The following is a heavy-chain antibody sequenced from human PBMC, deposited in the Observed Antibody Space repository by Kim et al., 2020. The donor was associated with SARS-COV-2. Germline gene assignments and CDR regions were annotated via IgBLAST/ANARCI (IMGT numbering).Heavy chain of an antibody. V-gene: IGHV1-46*01. J-gene: IGHJ5*02. CDR3: ARDVGSTWEYHNYFYP. CDR1: GYSFSNNY. CDR2: IDPNGSRT. D-gene: IGHD1-26*01. Sequence: ASVKVSCKTSGYSFSNNYIHWVRQAPGQGLAWMGMIDPNGSRTKYAQSFQGRVTMTMDPSTRTVDMELRSLRSEDTAIYFCARDVGSTWEYHNYFYPWGQGPLVPVS.